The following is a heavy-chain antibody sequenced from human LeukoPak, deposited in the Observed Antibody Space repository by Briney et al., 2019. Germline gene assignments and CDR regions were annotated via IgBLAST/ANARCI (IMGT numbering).Heavy chain of an antibody. CDR3: ARTFSSSWYFDY. D-gene: IGHD6-13*01. CDR1: GFTFSAYG. CDR2: IWYDGGNK. J-gene: IGHJ4*02. V-gene: IGHV3-33*01. Sequence: PGGSLRLSCAASGFTFSAYGVHWVRQAPGKGLEWVALIWYDGGNKYYADSVKGRFTISRDNSKNTMYMEMHSLRAEDTAVYCCARTFSSSWYFDYWGQGTLVTVSS.